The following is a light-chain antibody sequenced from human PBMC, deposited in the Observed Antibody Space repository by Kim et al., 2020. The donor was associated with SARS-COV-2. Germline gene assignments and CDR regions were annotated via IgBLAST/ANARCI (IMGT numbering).Light chain of an antibody. J-gene: IGLJ1*01. CDR3: SSYTSSSTNV. V-gene: IGLV2-14*03. Sequence: GQSITISCTGTSSDVGGYNYVSWYKQHPGKAPKLMSYDVSNRPSGVSNRFSGSKSGNTASLTISGLQAEDEADYYCSSYTSSSTNVFGTGTKVTVL. CDR2: DVS. CDR1: SSDVGGYNY.